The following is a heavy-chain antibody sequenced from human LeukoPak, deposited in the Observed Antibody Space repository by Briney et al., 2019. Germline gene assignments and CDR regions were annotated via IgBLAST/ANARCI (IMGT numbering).Heavy chain of an antibody. J-gene: IGHJ1*01. CDR2: ISYDGSNK. V-gene: IGHV3-30-3*01. Sequence: GRSLRPSCAASGFTFSSYAMHWVRQAPGKGLEWVAVISYDGSNKYYADSVKGRFTISRDNSKNTLYLQMNSLRAEDTAVYYCARARDIVVVPAVFQHWGQGTLVTVSS. CDR1: GFTFSSYA. CDR3: ARARDIVVVPAVFQH. D-gene: IGHD2-2*01.